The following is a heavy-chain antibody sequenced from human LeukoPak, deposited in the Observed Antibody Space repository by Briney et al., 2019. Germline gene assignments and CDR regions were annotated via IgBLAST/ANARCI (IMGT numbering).Heavy chain of an antibody. CDR3: ATPSYDYGDYPPNY. CDR1: GFTFSTYG. J-gene: IGHJ4*02. V-gene: IGHV3-30*02. D-gene: IGHD4-17*01. CDR2: IRYDGSNK. Sequence: GGSLRLSCAASGFTFSTYGMHWVRQAPGKGLEWVAFIRYDGSNKYYADSVKGRFTISRDNSKNTLYLQMNSLRAEDTAVYYCATPSYDYGDYPPNYWGQGTLVTVSS.